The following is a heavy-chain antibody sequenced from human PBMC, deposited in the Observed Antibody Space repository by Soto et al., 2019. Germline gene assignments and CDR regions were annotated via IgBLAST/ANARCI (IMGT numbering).Heavy chain of an antibody. V-gene: IGHV3-30-3*01. CDR1: GFTFSSYA. J-gene: IGHJ6*02. D-gene: IGHD3-10*01. CDR2: ISYDGSNK. Sequence: QVQLVESGGGVVQPGRSLRLSCAASGFTFSSYAMHWVRQAPGKGLEWVAVISYDGSNKYYADSVKGRFTISRDNCKNTLYLQMNSLRAEDTAVYYCAREEGAGSGSYPIPYGMDVWGQGTTVTVSS. CDR3: AREEGAGSGSYPIPYGMDV.